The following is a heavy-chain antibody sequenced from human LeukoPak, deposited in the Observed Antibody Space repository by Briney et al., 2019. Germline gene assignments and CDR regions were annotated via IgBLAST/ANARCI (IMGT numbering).Heavy chain of an antibody. CDR2: IHHTGSA. CDR1: GYSISSGYY. Sequence: SETLSLTCVVSGYSISSGYYWGWIRQPPGQGLEWIGRIHHTGSAYFNSSLKSRLTISVDTSKNTFSLKLRSVTAADTAVYFCARAGTNYYDSSNYFPSWGQGTLVTVSS. D-gene: IGHD3-22*01. J-gene: IGHJ5*02. V-gene: IGHV4-38-2*01. CDR3: ARAGTNYYDSSNYFPS.